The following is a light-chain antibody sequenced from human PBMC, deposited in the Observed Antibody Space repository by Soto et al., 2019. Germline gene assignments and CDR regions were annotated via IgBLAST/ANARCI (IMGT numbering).Light chain of an antibody. V-gene: IGKV1-9*01. CDR2: SAS. J-gene: IGKJ4*01. CDR1: QGISNY. Sequence: DIQLTQSPPFLSASVGDRVTITCRASQGISNYLAWYQQKPGKAPELLVYSASTLQSGVPSRFSGGGSETEFSLTIGTLQPEDFATYYCLQLNRYPLTFGGGTKVDLK. CDR3: LQLNRYPLT.